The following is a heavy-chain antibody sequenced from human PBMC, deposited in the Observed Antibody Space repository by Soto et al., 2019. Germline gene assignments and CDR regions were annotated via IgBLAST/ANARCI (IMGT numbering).Heavy chain of an antibody. CDR2: ISAYNGNT. V-gene: IGHV1-18*01. J-gene: IGHJ4*02. CDR3: ARAAYYDILTGYRYYFDY. CDR1: GYTFTSYG. D-gene: IGHD3-9*01. Sequence: QVQLVQSGAEVKKPGASVKVSCKASGYTFTSYGISWVRQAPGQGLEWMGWISAYNGNTNYAQKLQGRVTMTTDTPTSTAYMELRSLRSDDTAVYYCARAAYYDILTGYRYYFDYWGQGTLVTVSS.